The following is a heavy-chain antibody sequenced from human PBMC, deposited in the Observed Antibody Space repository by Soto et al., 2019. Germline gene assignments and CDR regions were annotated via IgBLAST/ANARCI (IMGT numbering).Heavy chain of an antibody. D-gene: IGHD1-26*01. V-gene: IGHV3-30-3*01. J-gene: IGHJ4*02. CDR2: ISYDGSNK. Sequence: QVQLVESGGGVVQPGRSLRLSCAASGFTFSSYAMHWVRQAPGKGLEWVAVISYDGSNKYYADSVKGRFTISRDNSKNTLYLQMNSLRAEDTAVHYCARDTMAGWELPIDYWGQGTLVTVSS. CDR1: GFTFSSYA. CDR3: ARDTMAGWELPIDY.